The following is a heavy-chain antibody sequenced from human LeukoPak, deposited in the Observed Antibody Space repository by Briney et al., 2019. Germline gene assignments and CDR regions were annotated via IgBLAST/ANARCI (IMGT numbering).Heavy chain of an antibody. D-gene: IGHD3-3*01. CDR2: IYYSGST. Sequence: SETLSLTCTVSGGSISSYYWSWIRQPPGKGLEWIGYIYYSGSTNYNPSLKSRVTISVDTSKNQFSLKLSSVTAADTAVYYCARVVTIFGVAALAYWGQGTLVTVSS. CDR3: ARVVTIFGVAALAY. CDR1: GGSISSYY. V-gene: IGHV4-59*01. J-gene: IGHJ4*02.